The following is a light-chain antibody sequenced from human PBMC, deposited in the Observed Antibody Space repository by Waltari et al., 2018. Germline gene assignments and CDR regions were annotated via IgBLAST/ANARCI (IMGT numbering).Light chain of an antibody. CDR1: QNVNRN. CDR2: GAS. J-gene: IGKJ1*01. CDR3: QHYNNWPRT. Sequence: EIVMTQSPATLSVSPGDRATLSCRASQNVNRNLAWYQKKRGQAPRLLISGASARAAGIPPRFSGGGSGTEFTLTISSLQSEDFAVYYCQHYNNWPRTFGQGTKVEIK. V-gene: IGKV3-15*01.